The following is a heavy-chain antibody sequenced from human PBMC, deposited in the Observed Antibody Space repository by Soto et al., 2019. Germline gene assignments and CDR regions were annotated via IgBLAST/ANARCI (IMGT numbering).Heavy chain of an antibody. Sequence: GGSLRLSCAASGFTFSSYAMHWVRQAPGKGLEWVAVISYDGSNKYYADSVKGRLTISRDNSKNTLYLQMNSLRAEDTAVYYCARDLLLREAGITIFGVVTSYYYYGMDVWGQGTTVTVSS. CDR1: GFTFSSYA. D-gene: IGHD3-3*01. CDR3: ARDLLLREAGITIFGVVTSYYYYGMDV. V-gene: IGHV3-30-3*01. CDR2: ISYDGSNK. J-gene: IGHJ6*02.